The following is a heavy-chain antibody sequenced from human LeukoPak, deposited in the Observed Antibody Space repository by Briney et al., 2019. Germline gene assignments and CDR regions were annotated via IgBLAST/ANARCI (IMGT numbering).Heavy chain of an antibody. CDR3: ARECSGWYGYYYYYMDV. Sequence: SETLSLTCTVSGYSISSGYYWGWIRQPPGQGLEWIGSIYHSGSTYYNPSLKSRVTISVDTSKNQFSLKLSSVTAADTAVYYCARECSGWYGYYYYYMDVWGKGTTVTVSS. V-gene: IGHV4-38-2*02. CDR1: GYSISSGYY. CDR2: IYHSGST. D-gene: IGHD6-19*01. J-gene: IGHJ6*03.